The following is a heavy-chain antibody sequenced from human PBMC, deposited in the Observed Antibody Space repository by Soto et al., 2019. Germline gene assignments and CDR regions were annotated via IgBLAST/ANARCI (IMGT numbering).Heavy chain of an antibody. V-gene: IGHV4-59*01. J-gene: IGHJ6*02. Sequence: SETLSLTCTVSGGSISSYYWSWIRQPPGKGLEWIGYIYYSGSTNYNPSLKGRVTISVDTSKNQFSLKLSSVTAADTAVYYCARVGEDDYYYYYGMDVWGQGTTVTVSS. CDR3: ARVGEDDYYYYYGMDV. CDR1: GGSISSYY. D-gene: IGHD2-21*01. CDR2: IYYSGST.